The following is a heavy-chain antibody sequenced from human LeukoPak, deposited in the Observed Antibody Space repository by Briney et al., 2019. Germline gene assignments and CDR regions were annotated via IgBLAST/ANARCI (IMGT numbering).Heavy chain of an antibody. CDR1: GGSFSGYY. J-gene: IGHJ5*01. CDR3: ARAGGRGYSSSWYDS. CDR2: ISHSGST. V-gene: IGHV4-34*01. Sequence: PSETLSLTCAVYGGSFSGYYWSWIRQPPGKGLEWIGEISHSGSTNYNPSLKSRVTISVDTSKNQFSLKLSSVTAADTAVYYCARAGGRGYSSSWYDSWGQGTLVTVSS. D-gene: IGHD6-13*01.